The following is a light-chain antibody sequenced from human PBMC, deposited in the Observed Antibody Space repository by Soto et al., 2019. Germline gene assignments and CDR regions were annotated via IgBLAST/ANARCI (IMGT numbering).Light chain of an antibody. Sequence: DIVMTQSPDSLAVSLGERATINCKSSQSVLYSSNYKTYLAWYQQKPGQPPKLLIYWAYNRDSGVPNRFTGSGLATDFTFAISSRQAEDVAIYYCQQYYSSPYTFGQWTKLEIK. J-gene: IGKJ2*01. CDR2: WAY. CDR3: QQYYSSPYT. CDR1: QSVLYSSNYKTY. V-gene: IGKV4-1*01.